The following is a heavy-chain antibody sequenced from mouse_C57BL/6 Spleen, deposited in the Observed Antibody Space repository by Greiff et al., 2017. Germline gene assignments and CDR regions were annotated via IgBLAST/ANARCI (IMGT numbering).Heavy chain of an antibody. D-gene: IGHD2-3*01. CDR3: ARWGWSGAY. Sequence: VQLQQSGAELVMPGASVKLSCKASGYTFPSYWMHWVKQRPGQGLEWIGEIDPSDSYTNYTQKFKGKCTLTVDKSSSTAYMQLSSLTSEDSAVYCCARWGWSGAYWGQGALVTVSA. CDR2: IDPSDSYT. J-gene: IGHJ3*01. CDR1: GYTFPSYW. V-gene: IGHV1-69*01.